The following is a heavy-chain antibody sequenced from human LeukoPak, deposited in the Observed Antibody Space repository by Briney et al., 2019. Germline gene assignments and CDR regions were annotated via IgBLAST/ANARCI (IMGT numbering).Heavy chain of an antibody. Sequence: SESLSLTCTVSGGSISSYYWSWIRQPPGKGLEWIGYIYYSGSTNYNPSLRSRVTISVDTSKNQFSLKLSSVTAADTAVYYCARQKTVGIAAAGEFGYWGQGTLVTVSS. V-gene: IGHV4-59*08. CDR3: ARQKTVGIAAAGEFGY. J-gene: IGHJ4*02. CDR2: IYYSGST. D-gene: IGHD6-13*01. CDR1: GGSISSYY.